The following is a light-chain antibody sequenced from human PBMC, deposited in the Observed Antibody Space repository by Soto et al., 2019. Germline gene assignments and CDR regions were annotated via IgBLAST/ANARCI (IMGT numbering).Light chain of an antibody. CDR3: QQRYSVPWT. V-gene: IGKV1-39*01. CDR2: GTS. Sequence: DIQMTQSPSSLSASVGARVTITCRASQSISSYLNWYQHKTGKAPKVLIYGTSNLESGVPSRVSGSGSGTDFTLTISSLQTEEFATYYGQQRYSVPWTFGQGTKVDI. J-gene: IGKJ1*01. CDR1: QSISSY.